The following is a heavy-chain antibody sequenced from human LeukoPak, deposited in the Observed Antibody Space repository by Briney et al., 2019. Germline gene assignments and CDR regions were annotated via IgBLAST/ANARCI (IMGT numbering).Heavy chain of an antibody. Sequence: GGSLRLSCAASGFTFSSYWMSWVRQAPGKGLEWVSAITGSGGTTYYADSVKGRFTIYRDNSKNTLYLQMNSLRADDTAVYFCAKGGNGDYIDYWGQGTLVTVSS. D-gene: IGHD4-17*01. V-gene: IGHV3-23*01. CDR1: GFTFSSYW. CDR3: AKGGNGDYIDY. J-gene: IGHJ4*02. CDR2: ITGSGGTT.